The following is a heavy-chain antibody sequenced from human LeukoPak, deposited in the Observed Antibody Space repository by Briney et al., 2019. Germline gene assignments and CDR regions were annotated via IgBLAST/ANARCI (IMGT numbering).Heavy chain of an antibody. V-gene: IGHV4-38-2*02. CDR3: AASSTSWERLTTFDP. J-gene: IGHJ5*02. Sequence: SETLSLTCTVSGYSISSGYYWGWIRQPPGKGLEWIGSIYYSGSTYYNPSLKSRVTTSVDTSKSQFSLKLSSVTAADTAVYYCAASSTSWERLTTFDPWGQGTLVTVSS. CDR1: GYSISSGYY. CDR2: IYYSGST. D-gene: IGHD2-2*01.